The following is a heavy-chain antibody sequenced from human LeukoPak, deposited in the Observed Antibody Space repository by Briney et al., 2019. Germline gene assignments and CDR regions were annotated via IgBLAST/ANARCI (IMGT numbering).Heavy chain of an antibody. CDR3: ARDLLRSSGWYYFDY. CDR1: GGSISSYY. V-gene: IGHV4-4*07. D-gene: IGHD6-19*01. J-gene: IGHJ4*02. CDR2: IYTSGST. Sequence: SETLSLTCTVSGGSISSYYWSWIRQPAGKGLEWIGRIYTSGSTNYNPSLKSRVTISVDKSKNQFSLKLSSVTAADTAVYYCARDLLRSSGWYYFDYWGQGTLVTVSS.